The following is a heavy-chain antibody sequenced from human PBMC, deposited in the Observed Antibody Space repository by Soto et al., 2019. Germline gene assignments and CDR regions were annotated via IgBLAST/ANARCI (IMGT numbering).Heavy chain of an antibody. CDR1: GFTVSSNY. J-gene: IGHJ4*02. V-gene: IGHV3-66*01. CDR3: ARNLRTLGFDY. Sequence: EVQLVESGGGLVQPGGSLRLSCAASGFTVSSNYMSWVRQAPGKGLEWVAVIYSGGSTYYADSVKGRFTISRDKSKNTLYLQMNSLRAEDTAVYYCARNLRTLGFDYWGQGTLVTVSS. D-gene: IGHD1-1*01. CDR2: IYSGGST.